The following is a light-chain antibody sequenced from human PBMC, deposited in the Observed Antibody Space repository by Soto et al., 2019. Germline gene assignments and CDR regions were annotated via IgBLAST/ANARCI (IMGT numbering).Light chain of an antibody. CDR3: QSYDSSLSGCV. J-gene: IGLJ3*02. V-gene: IGLV1-40*01. CDR1: SSNIGAGYD. Sequence: QSVLTQPPSVSGAPGQRVTISCTGSSSNIGAGYDVHWYQQLPGTAPKLLIYGNSNRPSGVPDRFSGSKSGTSASLAITGLQAEDEADDYCQSYDSSLSGCVFGGGTQLTVL. CDR2: GNS.